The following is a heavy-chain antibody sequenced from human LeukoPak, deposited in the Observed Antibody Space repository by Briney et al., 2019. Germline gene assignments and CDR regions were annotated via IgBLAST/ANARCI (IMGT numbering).Heavy chain of an antibody. V-gene: IGHV3-15*01. Sequence: PGGSLRLSCAASGFTFSNAWMSWVRQAPGKGLEWVGRIKSKTDGGTTDYAAPVKGRFTISRDDSKSTLYLQMNSLKTEDTAVYYCTTDPEDYYDSSGPLEGPYYFDYWGQGTLVTVSS. CDR1: GFTFSNAW. D-gene: IGHD3-22*01. CDR2: IKSKTDGGTT. J-gene: IGHJ4*02. CDR3: TTDPEDYYDSSGPLEGPYYFDY.